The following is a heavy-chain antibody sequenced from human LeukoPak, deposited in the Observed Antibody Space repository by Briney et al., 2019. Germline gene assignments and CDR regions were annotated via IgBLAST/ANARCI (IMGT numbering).Heavy chain of an antibody. D-gene: IGHD6-19*01. CDR2: INHSGST. J-gene: IGHJ4*02. V-gene: IGHV4-34*01. Sequence: NPSETLSLTCAVYGGSFSGYYWSWIRQPPGKGLEWIGEINHSGSTNYNPSLKSRVTISVDTSKNQFSLKLSSVTAADTAVYYCATSGWYLLPGVYWSQGTLVTVSS. CDR3: ATSGWYLLPGVY. CDR1: GGSFSGYY.